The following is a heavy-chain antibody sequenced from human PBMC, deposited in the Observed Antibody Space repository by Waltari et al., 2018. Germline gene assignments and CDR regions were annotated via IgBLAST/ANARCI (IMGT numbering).Heavy chain of an antibody. Sequence: QVHLVQSGAEVKKPGASVKVSCKASGYTFTRYYMHWVRQAPEQGVEWTGWGNPNGRGTTYAQEFQDMVTSTRGTSISTADMGLSRLRSDDTAVYYCARVRSYGSGSWSPGDDYWGQGTLVTVSS. D-gene: IGHD5-12*01. J-gene: IGHJ4*02. CDR1: GYTFTRYY. CDR3: ARVRSYGSGSWSPGDDY. V-gene: IGHV1-2*01. CDR2: GNPNGRGT.